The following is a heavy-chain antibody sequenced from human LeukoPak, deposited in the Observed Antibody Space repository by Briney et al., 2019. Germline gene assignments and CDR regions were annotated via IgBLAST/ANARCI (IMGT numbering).Heavy chain of an antibody. CDR2: ISYDGSNK. D-gene: IGHD4-17*01. CDR3: AKPYGDYYGMDV. CDR1: GFTFSSYG. Sequence: GGSLRLSCAASGFTFSSYGMHWVRQAPGKGLEWVAVISYDGSNKYYADSVKDRFTISRDNSKNTLYLQMNSLRAEDTAVYYCAKPYGDYYGMDVWGQGTTVTVSS. J-gene: IGHJ6*02. V-gene: IGHV3-30*18.